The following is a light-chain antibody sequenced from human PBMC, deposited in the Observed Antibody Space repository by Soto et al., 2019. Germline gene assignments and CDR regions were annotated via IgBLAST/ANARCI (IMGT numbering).Light chain of an antibody. Sequence: EIVMTQSPATLSVSPGERATLSCRASQIVSSNLAWYQQKPGQAPRLLIYGASTRATGIPARFSGSGSGTEFTLTISSLQSEEFAVYYCQQYNNWPLTFGGGTKVEIK. CDR2: GAS. V-gene: IGKV3-15*01. J-gene: IGKJ4*01. CDR3: QQYNNWPLT. CDR1: QIVSSN.